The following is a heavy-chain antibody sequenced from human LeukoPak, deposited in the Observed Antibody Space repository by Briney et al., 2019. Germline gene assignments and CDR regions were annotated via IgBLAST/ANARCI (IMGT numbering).Heavy chain of an antibody. V-gene: IGHV1-24*01. CDR1: GYTLTELS. CDR2: FDPEDGET. D-gene: IGHD6-19*01. Sequence: ASVNVSCTVSGYTLTELSMHWVRQAPGKGLEWMGGFDPEDGETIYAQKFQGRVTMTEDTSTDTAYMELSSLRSEDTAVYYCATVSSGWYGGDYWGQGTLVTVSS. CDR3: ATVSSGWYGGDY. J-gene: IGHJ4*02.